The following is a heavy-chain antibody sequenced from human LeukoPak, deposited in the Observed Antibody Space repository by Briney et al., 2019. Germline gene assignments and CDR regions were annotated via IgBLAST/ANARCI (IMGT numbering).Heavy chain of an antibody. D-gene: IGHD3-10*01. CDR3: ARGVTMVRGVMDANWFDP. CDR2: TYYSGST. Sequence: SETLSLTCTVSGGSISSYYWSWIRQPPGKGLEWIGYTYYSGSTNYNPSLKSRVTISVDTSKNQFSLKLSSVTAADTAVYYCARGVTMVRGVMDANWFDPWGQGTLVTVSS. V-gene: IGHV4-59*01. CDR1: GGSISSYY. J-gene: IGHJ5*02.